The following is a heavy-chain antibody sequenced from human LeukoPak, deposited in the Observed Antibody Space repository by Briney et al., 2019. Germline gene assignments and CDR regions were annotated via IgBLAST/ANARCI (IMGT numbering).Heavy chain of an antibody. CDR1: GYSFTSYW. CDR2: IYPGDSDT. V-gene: IGHV5-51*01. Sequence: GESLKISCKGSGYSFTSYWIGWVRQMPGKGLEWMGIIYPGDSDTRYSPSFQGQVTISADKSISTAYLQWSTLKASDTAMYYCARHFASKAPPPTLDYWGQGTPVTVSS. J-gene: IGHJ4*02. CDR3: ARHFASKAPPPTLDY.